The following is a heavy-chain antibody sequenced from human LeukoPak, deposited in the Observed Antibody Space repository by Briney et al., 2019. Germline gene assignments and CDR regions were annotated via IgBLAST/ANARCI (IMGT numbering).Heavy chain of an antibody. CDR2: IYHSGST. Sequence: KSSETLSLTCTVSGYSISSGYYWGWIRQPPGKGLEWIGSIYHSGSTYYNPSLKSRVTISVDTSKNQFSLKLSSVTAADTAVYYCARLIVSSSWYSPIDYWGQGTLVTVSS. CDR1: GYSISSGYY. CDR3: ARLIVSSSWYSPIDY. D-gene: IGHD6-13*01. J-gene: IGHJ4*02. V-gene: IGHV4-38-2*02.